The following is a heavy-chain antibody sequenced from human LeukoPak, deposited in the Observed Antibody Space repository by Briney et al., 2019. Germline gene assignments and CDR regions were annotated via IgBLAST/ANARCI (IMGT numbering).Heavy chain of an antibody. J-gene: IGHJ4*02. CDR3: AREMVGPTGFNY. CDR2: INSDGRST. V-gene: IGHV3-74*01. D-gene: IGHD1-26*01. CDR1: GFTSSRYW. Sequence: GGSLRLSCAASGFTSSRYWMHWVRQAPGKGLVWVSRINSDGRSTNFADSVKGRFTISRDNAKNTLYLQMNSLRAEDTAVYYCAREMVGPTGFNYWGQGTLVTVSS.